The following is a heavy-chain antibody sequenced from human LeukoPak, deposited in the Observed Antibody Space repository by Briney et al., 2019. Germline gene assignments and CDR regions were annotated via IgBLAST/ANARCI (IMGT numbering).Heavy chain of an antibody. CDR1: GFTFSSYW. Sequence: PGGSLRLSCAASGFTFSSYWMHWVRQAPGKGLVWVLRINSDGSSTSYADSVKGRFTISRDNAKNTLYLQMNSLRAEDTAVYYCARDLARFGELSLDYWGQGTLVTVSS. CDR2: INSDGSST. D-gene: IGHD3-10*01. J-gene: IGHJ4*02. V-gene: IGHV3-74*01. CDR3: ARDLARFGELSLDY.